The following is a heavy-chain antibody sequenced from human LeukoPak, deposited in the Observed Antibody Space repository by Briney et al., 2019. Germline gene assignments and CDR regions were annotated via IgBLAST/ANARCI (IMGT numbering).Heavy chain of an antibody. CDR1: GYTFTGYY. D-gene: IGHD4/OR15-4a*01. J-gene: IGHJ4*02. CDR2: INPNSGGT. CDR3: ARDERYSYGDNHYPDLGF. V-gene: IGHV1-2*02. Sequence: ASVKVSCKASGYTFTGYYMHWVRQAPGQGLEWMGWINPNSGGTNYAQKFQGRVTLTRDTSIRTTYMELSSLRSDDTAVYYCARDERYSYGDNHYPDLGFWGQGTPVTVSS.